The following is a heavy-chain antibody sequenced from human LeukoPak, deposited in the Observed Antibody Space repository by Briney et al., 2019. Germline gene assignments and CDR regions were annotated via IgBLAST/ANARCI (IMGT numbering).Heavy chain of an antibody. CDR3: AREGGVVGATFSP. V-gene: IGHV4-4*07. D-gene: IGHD1-26*01. CDR2: IYTSGST. J-gene: IGHJ5*02. CDR1: RGSTSTYY. Sequence: ASETLSLTCTVSRGSTSTYYWSWIRQPAGKGLEWIGRIYTSGSTNYNPSLKSRVTISVDTSKNQFSLKLSSVTAADTAVYYCAREGGVVGATFSPWGQGTLVTVSS.